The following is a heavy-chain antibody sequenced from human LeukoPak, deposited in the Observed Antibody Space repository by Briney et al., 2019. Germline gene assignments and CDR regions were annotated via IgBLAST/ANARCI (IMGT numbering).Heavy chain of an antibody. CDR3: ARGPYSYDSSGAFDV. CDR1: GYSISSGYF. Sequence: SDTLSLTCTVSGYSISSGYFWSWIRQPAGKGLELIGRISSSGSTNYNPSLKSRVTISVNTSKNQFSLKLSSVTAADTAVYFCARGPYSYDSSGAFDVWGQGKMVTVSS. J-gene: IGHJ3*01. D-gene: IGHD3-22*01. CDR2: ISSSGST. V-gene: IGHV4-38-2*02.